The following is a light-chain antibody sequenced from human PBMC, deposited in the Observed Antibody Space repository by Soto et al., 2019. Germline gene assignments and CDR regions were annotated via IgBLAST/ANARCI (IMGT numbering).Light chain of an antibody. CDR3: AAWDDNLNGVL. V-gene: IGLV1-44*01. Sequence: QSVLTQTPSASGTPGQRVTISCSGSTSNIGSNTVNWYQQLPGTAPKLLIYNNDERPSGVPDRFSGSKSGTSASLAISGLQSEDEADYYCAAWDDNLNGVLFGGGTKLTVL. CDR2: NND. CDR1: TSNIGSNT. J-gene: IGLJ2*01.